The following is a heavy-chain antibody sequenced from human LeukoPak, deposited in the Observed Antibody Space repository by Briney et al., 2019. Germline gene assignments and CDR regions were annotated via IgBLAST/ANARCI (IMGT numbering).Heavy chain of an antibody. J-gene: IGHJ3*02. CDR1: GGSISSYY. V-gene: IGHV4-59*01. CDR2: IYYSGST. Sequence: SETLSLTCTVSGGSISSYYWSWIRQPPGKGLEWIGYIYYSGSTNYNPSLKSRVTISVDTSKNQFSLKLSSVTAADTAVYYCARVSPASLDAFDIWGQGTMVTVSS. CDR3: ARVSPASLDAFDI.